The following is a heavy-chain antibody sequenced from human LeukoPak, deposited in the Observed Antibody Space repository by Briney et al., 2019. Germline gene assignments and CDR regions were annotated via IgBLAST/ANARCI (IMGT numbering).Heavy chain of an antibody. V-gene: IGHV4-34*01. CDR2: INHSGST. Sequence: SETLSLTCAVYGGSLSGYYWSWIRQPPGKGLEWIGEINHSGSTNYIPSLKSRVTISGDTSKNQFSLRLSSVTAADTAVYYCARWGPSALDMWGQGTKVTVSS. D-gene: IGHD3-16*01. CDR1: GGSLSGYY. J-gene: IGHJ3*02. CDR3: ARWGPSALDM.